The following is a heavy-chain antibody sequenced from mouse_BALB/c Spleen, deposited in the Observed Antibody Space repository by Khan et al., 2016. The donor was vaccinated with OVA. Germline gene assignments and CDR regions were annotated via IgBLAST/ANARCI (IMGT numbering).Heavy chain of an antibody. CDR3: ARAGLRGVAMDY. CDR2: IYPGDGSN. J-gene: IGHJ4*01. D-gene: IGHD2-4*01. CDR1: GFTFTSYD. Sequence: QVQLQQSGPGLVKPGALVKISCKASGFTFTSYDINWVRQRPGQGLEWIGWIYPGDGSNEHNEKLKGMATLTADKSSSPAYMQLSSLTSEPAAVYSCARAGLRGVAMDYWGQGTSVTVSS. V-gene: IGHV1S56*01.